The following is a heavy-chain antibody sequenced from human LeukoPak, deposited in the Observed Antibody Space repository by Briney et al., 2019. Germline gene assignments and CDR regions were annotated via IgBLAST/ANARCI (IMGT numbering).Heavy chain of an antibody. J-gene: IGHJ4*02. D-gene: IGHD4-17*01. CDR1: GFTFTSSA. V-gene: IGHV1-58*02. CDR3: AAEYYDYGDYVGY. CDR2: IVVGSGNT. Sequence: SVKVSCKASGFTFTSSAMHWVRQARGQRLEWIGWIVVGSGNTNYAQKFQERVTITRDMSTSTAYMELSSLRSEDTAVYYCAAEYYDYGDYVGYWGQGTLVTVSS.